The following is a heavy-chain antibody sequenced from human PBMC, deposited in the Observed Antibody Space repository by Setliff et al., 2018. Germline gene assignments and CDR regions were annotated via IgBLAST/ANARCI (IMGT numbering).Heavy chain of an antibody. V-gene: IGHV1-69*05. CDR2: IISMFGTT. CDR3: ARGDFYYYFYMDV. J-gene: IGHJ6*03. Sequence: SVKVSCKASGGTFSTYAIRWVRQAPGQGLEWMGGIISMFGTTNYAQKFQGRVTITTDKSTSTAYMELSSLRSEDTAIYYCARGDFYYYFYMDVWGKGTTVTVSS. CDR1: GGTFSTYA.